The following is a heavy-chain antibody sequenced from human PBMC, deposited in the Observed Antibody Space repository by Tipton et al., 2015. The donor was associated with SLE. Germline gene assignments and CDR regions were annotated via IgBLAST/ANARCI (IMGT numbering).Heavy chain of an antibody. CDR3: ARGHERYFDWLLKGDWFDP. CDR2: IYTSGTT. Sequence: TLSLTCTVSGGSISSGSYYWSWIRQPAGKGLEWIGYIYTSGTTNYNPSLKSRVTISVDTSKNQFSLRLSSVTAADTAVYYCARGHERYFDWLLKGDWFDPWVQGTLVTVSS. V-gene: IGHV4-61*09. CDR1: GGSISSGSYY. D-gene: IGHD3-9*01. J-gene: IGHJ5*02.